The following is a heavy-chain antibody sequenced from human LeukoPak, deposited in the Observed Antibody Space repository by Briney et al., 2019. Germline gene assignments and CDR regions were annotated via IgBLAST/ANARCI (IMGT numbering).Heavy chain of an antibody. CDR3: AKDRLDEISSGCFDY. Sequence: RSVKVSCSASGYTFSSYRMHLVGPAPGQGPAWVAVISYDGSNKYYADSVKGRFTISRDNSKNTLYLQMNSLRAEDTAVYYCAKDRLDEISSGCFDYWGQGTLVTVSS. D-gene: IGHD3-22*01. V-gene: IGHV3-30*18. J-gene: IGHJ4*02. CDR1: GYTFSSYR. CDR2: ISYDGSNK.